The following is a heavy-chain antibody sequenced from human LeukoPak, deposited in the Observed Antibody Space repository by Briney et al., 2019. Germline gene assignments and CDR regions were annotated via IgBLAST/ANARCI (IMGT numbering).Heavy chain of an antibody. J-gene: IGHJ6*03. CDR1: GGSISSSNYY. D-gene: IGHD3-10*01. Sequence: SETLSLTCIVSGGSISSSNYYWGWIRQPPGMGLEWIGSIYHSGSTYYNPSLKSRVTISVDTSKNQFSLKLSSVTAADTAVYYCARGYSHYYYYYMDVWGKGTTVTVSS. CDR2: IYHSGST. V-gene: IGHV4-39*07. CDR3: ARGYSHYYYYYMDV.